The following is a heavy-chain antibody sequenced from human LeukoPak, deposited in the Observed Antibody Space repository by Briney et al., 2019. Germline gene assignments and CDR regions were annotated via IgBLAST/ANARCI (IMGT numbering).Heavy chain of an antibody. J-gene: IGHJ4*02. D-gene: IGHD3-10*01. CDR3: ASGSNVHSGLASDYFDF. V-gene: IGHV1-2*02. Sequence: GASVKVSCKASGYTFTAYYIHWVRQAPGHGLEWVGWINPQTGGTLYAQNFQGKVTMSRDTSISTAYMELRYDDTAVYYCASGSNVHSGLASDYFDFWGQGTLVTVSS. CDR2: INPQTGGT. CDR1: GYTFTAYY.